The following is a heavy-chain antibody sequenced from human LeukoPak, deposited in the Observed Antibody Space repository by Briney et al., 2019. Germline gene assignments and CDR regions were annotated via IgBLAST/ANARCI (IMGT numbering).Heavy chain of an antibody. V-gene: IGHV3-23*01. Sequence: GGSLRLSCVGSGFSFSTYDMGWVRQTPGKGLECVSAISTTGGYTEDADSVKGRFTISRDNSQNTLFLQMHSLRAEDTAVYYCAKKPATIKFPFDIWGQGTLVTASP. CDR1: GFSFSTYD. CDR2: ISTTGGYT. CDR3: AKKPATIKFPFDI. D-gene: IGHD5-24*01. J-gene: IGHJ4*02.